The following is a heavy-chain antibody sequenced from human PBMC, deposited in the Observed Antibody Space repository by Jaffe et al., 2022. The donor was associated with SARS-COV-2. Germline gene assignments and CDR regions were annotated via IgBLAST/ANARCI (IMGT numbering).Heavy chain of an antibody. D-gene: IGHD2-2*01. J-gene: IGHJ6*02. CDR1: GGSISSGDYY. CDR2: IYYSGST. CDR3: ARDCSSTSCYGGGRDYYYYYGMDV. Sequence: QVQLQESGPGLVKPSQTLSLTCTVSGGSISSGDYYWSWIRQPPGKGLEWIGYIYYSGSTYYNPSLKSRVTISVDTSKNQFSLKLSSVTAADTAVYYCARDCSSTSCYGGGRDYYYYYGMDVWGQGTTVTVSS. V-gene: IGHV4-30-4*01.